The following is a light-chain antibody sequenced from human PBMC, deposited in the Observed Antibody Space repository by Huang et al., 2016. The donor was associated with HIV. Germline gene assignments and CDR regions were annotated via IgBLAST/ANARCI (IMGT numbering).Light chain of an antibody. J-gene: IGKJ1*01. Sequence: DIVMTQSPDSLTVSLGERATIHCKSSQSLLYNSNNKNYLNWYQQKPGQPPQLLIYWASARESGVPDRFSGSGSGTNFSLTINSLQAEDVAVYYCQQYYSSLWTFGQGTKVDIK. CDR3: QQYYSSLWT. V-gene: IGKV4-1*01. CDR1: QSLLYNSNNKNY. CDR2: WAS.